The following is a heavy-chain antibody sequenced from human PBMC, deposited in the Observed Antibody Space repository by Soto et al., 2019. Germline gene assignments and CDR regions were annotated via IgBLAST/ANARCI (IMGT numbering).Heavy chain of an antibody. V-gene: IGHV1-69*02. CDR2: IIPILGIA. D-gene: IGHD6-19*01. CDR1: GGTFSSYT. CDR3: ASPYSSGWYFDY. J-gene: IGHJ4*02. Sequence: SVKVSCKASGGTFSSYTISWVRQAPGQGLEWMGRIIPILGIANYAQKFQGRVTITADKSTSTAYMELSSLRSEDTAVYYCASPYSSGWYFDYWGQGTLVSVSS.